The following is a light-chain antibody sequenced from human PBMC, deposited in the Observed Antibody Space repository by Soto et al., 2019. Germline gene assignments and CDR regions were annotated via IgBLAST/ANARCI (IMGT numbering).Light chain of an antibody. Sequence: EIVLTKSPGTLYLSPGERATLSCRASQSVSNNYLAWYQQKPGQAPRLLIYGASNRATGIPDRFSGSGSGTDFTLTNSRLEPEEFAVYYCQQYGSSGTFRQGTKVDIK. J-gene: IGKJ1*01. CDR3: QQYGSSGT. V-gene: IGKV3-20*01. CDR2: GAS. CDR1: QSVSNNY.